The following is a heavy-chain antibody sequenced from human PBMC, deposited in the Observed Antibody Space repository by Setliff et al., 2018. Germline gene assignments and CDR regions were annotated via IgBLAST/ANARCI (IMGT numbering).Heavy chain of an antibody. CDR2: LTASGDTT. D-gene: IGHD4-17*01. CDR1: GFSFSSYA. Sequence: GESLRLSCAASGFSFSSYAMSWVRQTPGKGLAWVSTLTASGDTTYYADSVQGRFTISRDNSKNTLFLQMSSLRAEDTAVYYCARAKLRDYQPKYFFEYWGQGTLVTVSS. CDR3: ARAKLRDYQPKYFFEY. V-gene: IGHV3-23*01. J-gene: IGHJ4*02.